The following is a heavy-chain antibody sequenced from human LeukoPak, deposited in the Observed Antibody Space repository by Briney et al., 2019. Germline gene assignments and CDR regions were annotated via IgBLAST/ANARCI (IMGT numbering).Heavy chain of an antibody. CDR1: GGSISSYY. J-gene: IGHJ4*02. CDR3: ARDDMVRGVY. V-gene: IGHV4-59*12. D-gene: IGHD3-10*01. CDR2: IYHSGST. Sequence: SSETLSLTCTVSGGSISSYYWSWIRQPPGKGLEWIGDIYHSGSTYYNPSLKSRVTISVDRSKNQFSLKLSSVTAADTAVYYCARDDMVRGVYWGQGTLVTVSS.